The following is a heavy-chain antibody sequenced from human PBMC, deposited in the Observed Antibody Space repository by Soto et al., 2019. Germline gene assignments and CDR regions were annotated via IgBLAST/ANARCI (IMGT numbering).Heavy chain of an antibody. J-gene: IGHJ4*02. CDR2: IYYSGST. V-gene: IGHV4-31*03. CDR3: ARVPPDCSGGSCSYFDY. Sequence: SETLSLTCTVSGGSISSGGYHWSWIRQHPGKGLEWIGYIYYSGSTYYNPSLKSRVTISVDTSKNQFSLKLSSVTAADTAVYYCARVPPDCSGGSCSYFDYWGQGTLVTVSS. D-gene: IGHD2-15*01. CDR1: GGSISSGGYH.